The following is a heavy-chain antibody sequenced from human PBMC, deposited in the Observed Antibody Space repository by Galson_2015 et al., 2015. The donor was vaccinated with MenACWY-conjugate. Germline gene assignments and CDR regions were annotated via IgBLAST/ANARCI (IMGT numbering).Heavy chain of an antibody. V-gene: IGHV3-23*01. CDR2: ARGSGGVT. Sequence: SLRLSDAASGFIFDKSAMTWLRQAPGTGLEGGSAARGSGGVTYHSHGVTGRGTLTRNKPQNSLYIQTQTLRAEDTAIYYCARGPLYDSSGSDSDYFESWGQGTLVTVSS. CDR3: ARGPLYDSSGSDSDYFES. J-gene: IGHJ4*02. D-gene: IGHD3-22*01. CDR1: GFIFDKSA.